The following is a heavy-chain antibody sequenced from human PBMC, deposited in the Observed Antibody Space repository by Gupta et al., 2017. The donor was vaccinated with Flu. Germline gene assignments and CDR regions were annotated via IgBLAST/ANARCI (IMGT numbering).Heavy chain of an antibody. CDR3: AGYGDFAS. Sequence: QEQLVESGGGVVQPGRSLRLSCVAYGFRFSSYAMYWVRQAPGKGLEWVAVISYDGGSIDYADSVKGRFTISRDNSKNTLYLQMNSLRADDTAVYYCAGYGDFASWGQGALVTVSS. CDR1: GFRFSSYA. J-gene: IGHJ4*02. V-gene: IGHV3-30-3*01. CDR2: ISYDGGSI. D-gene: IGHD4-17*01.